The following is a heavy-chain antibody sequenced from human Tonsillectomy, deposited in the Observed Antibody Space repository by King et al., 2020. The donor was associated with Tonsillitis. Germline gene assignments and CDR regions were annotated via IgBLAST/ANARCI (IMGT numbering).Heavy chain of an antibody. CDR2: IKDDGSEK. V-gene: IGHV3-7*03. CDR3: ARDNWGWTDY. D-gene: IGHD7-27*01. J-gene: IGHJ4*02. Sequence: VQLVESEGGLVQPGGSLRLSCAASGFPFGIHWMTWVRQTPEKGLEWVASIKDDGSEKYYVDSVKGRFIISRDNVTNALFLQMSRLRGDDTAVYYCARDNWGWTDYWGQGTLVTVSS. CDR1: GFPFGIHW.